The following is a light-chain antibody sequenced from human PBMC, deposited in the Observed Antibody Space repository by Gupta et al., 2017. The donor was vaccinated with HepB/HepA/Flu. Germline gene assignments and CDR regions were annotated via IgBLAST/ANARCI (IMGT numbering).Light chain of an antibody. CDR3: CSYARSSTWV. J-gene: IGLJ3*02. CDR2: EVS. V-gene: IGLV2-23*02. Sequence: QSALPQPASVSGSPGQSITISCTGTSSDVGSYNLVSWYQQHPGKAPKVMIYEVSKRPAGVSNRFSGSKSGNTASLTISGLQAEDEADYYCCSYARSSTWVFGGGTKLTVL. CDR1: SSDVGSYNL.